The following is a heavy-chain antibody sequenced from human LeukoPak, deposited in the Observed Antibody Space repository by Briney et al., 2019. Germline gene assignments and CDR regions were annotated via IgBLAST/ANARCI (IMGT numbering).Heavy chain of an antibody. D-gene: IGHD3-10*01. V-gene: IGHV5-51*01. CDR1: GFDFTTYW. CDR2: IYGRDSDV. Sequence: GESLKISCQGSGFDFTTYWIAWVRQKPGKGLEWMGIIYGRDSDVRYSSSFQGQATISADKSINTAYLKWSSLKASDSAIYYCARFYLGMVRGVTYGLDVWGQGTAVSVSS. J-gene: IGHJ6*02. CDR3: ARFYLGMVRGVTYGLDV.